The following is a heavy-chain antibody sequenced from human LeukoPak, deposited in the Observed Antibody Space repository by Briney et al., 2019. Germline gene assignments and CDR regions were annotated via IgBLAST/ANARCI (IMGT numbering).Heavy chain of an antibody. CDR3: AKDAYDYVWGSYRFDY. J-gene: IGHJ4*02. Sequence: GRSLRLSCAASGFTFSSYGMHWVRQASGKGLEWVAVISYDGSNKYYADSVKGRFTISRDNSKNTLYLQMNSLRAEDTAVYYCAKDAYDYVWGSYRFDYWGQGTLLTVSS. CDR2: ISYDGSNK. CDR1: GFTFSSYG. D-gene: IGHD3-16*02. V-gene: IGHV3-30*18.